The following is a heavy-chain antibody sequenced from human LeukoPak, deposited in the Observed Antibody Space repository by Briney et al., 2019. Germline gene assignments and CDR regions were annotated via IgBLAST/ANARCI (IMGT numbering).Heavy chain of an antibody. CDR2: ISYDGSNK. CDR1: GFTFSTYG. J-gene: IGHJ4*02. D-gene: IGHD7-27*01. Sequence: GGSLRLSCAASGFTFSTYGMHWVRQAPGKGLEWVAVISYDGSNKYYADSVKGRFTISRDNSKSTLYLQMNSLRAEDTAVYHCAKDLNWGSHYWGQGTLVTVSS. V-gene: IGHV3-30*18. CDR3: AKDLNWGSHY.